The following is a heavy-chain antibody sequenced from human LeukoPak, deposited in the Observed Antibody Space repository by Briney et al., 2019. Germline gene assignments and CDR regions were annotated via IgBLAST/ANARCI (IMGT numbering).Heavy chain of an antibody. D-gene: IGHD3-10*01. CDR2: ISGSGGST. CDR1: GFTFSSYA. V-gene: IGHV3-23*01. CDR3: ANRHVGEYYGMDV. Sequence: GGSLRLSCAASGFTFSSYAMSWVRQAPGKGLEWVSAISGSGGSTYYADSVKGRFTISRDNSKNTLYLQMNSLRAEDTAVYYCANRHVGEYYGMDVWGQGTTVTVSS. J-gene: IGHJ6*02.